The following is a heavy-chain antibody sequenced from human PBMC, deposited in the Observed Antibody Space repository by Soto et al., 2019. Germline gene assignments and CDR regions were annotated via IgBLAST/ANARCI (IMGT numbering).Heavy chain of an antibody. J-gene: IGHJ4*02. V-gene: IGHV3-73*01. CDR3: TRRVAVGATRKDY. CDR1: GFTFSGSA. CDR2: IRSKANSYAT. Sequence: GGSLRLSCAASGFTFSGSAMHWVRQASGKGLEWVGRIRSKANSYATAYAASVKGRFTISRDDSKNTAYLQMNSLKTEDTAVYYCTRRVAVGATRKDYWGQVTRVTVSS. D-gene: IGHD1-26*01.